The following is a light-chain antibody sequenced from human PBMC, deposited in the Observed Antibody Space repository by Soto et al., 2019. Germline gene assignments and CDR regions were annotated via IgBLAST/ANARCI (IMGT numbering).Light chain of an antibody. CDR1: SFNIGGNS. CDR2: DDN. CDR3: GSWDSSLSAYV. V-gene: IGLV1-51*01. Sequence: QYGLTEPHSVSAAPGQKVTISCSGSSFNIGGNSVSWYQQLPGTAPKLLIYDDNKRPSGIPDRFSGSKSGTSATLGITGFQTGDEADYYCGSWDSSLSAYVFGTGTKVTVL. J-gene: IGLJ1*01.